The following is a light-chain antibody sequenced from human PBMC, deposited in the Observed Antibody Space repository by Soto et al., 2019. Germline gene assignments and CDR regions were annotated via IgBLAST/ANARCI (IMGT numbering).Light chain of an antibody. CDR2: GNS. J-gene: IGLJ2*01. Sequence: QSVLTQPPSVSGAPGQRVTISCTGSSSNIGAGYDVHWYQHLPGTAPKLLIYGNSIRPSGVPDRFSGSKSGTSASLAITGLQAEDEADYYCQSYDNILSVVFGGGTQLTVL. V-gene: IGLV1-40*01. CDR3: QSYDNILSVV. CDR1: SSNIGAGYD.